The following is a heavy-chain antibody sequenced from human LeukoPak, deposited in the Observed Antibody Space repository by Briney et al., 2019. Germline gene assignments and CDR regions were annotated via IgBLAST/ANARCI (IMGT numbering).Heavy chain of an antibody. Sequence: GGSLRLSCAASGFTFSGSAMHWVRQASGKGLEWVGRIRSKANSYATAYAASVKGRFTISRDDSKNTAYLQMNSLKTEDTAVYYCTRRLDMDVWGKGTTVTVSS. CDR1: GFTFSGSA. D-gene: IGHD5-12*01. CDR3: TRRLDMDV. CDR2: IRSKANSYAT. V-gene: IGHV3-73*01. J-gene: IGHJ6*03.